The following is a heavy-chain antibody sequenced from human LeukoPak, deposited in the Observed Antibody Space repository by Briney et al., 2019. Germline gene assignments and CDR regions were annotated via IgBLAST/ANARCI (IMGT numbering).Heavy chain of an antibody. CDR1: GGSFSGYY. CDR2: INHSGST. J-gene: IGHJ4*02. CDR3: ARVFYGSGRFDY. Sequence: SETLSLTCAVYGGSFSGYYWSWIRQPPGKGLEWIGEINHSGSTNYNPSLKSRVTISVDTSKNQFSLKLSSVTAADTAVHYCARVFYGSGRFDYWGQGTLVTVSS. D-gene: IGHD3-10*01. V-gene: IGHV4-34*01.